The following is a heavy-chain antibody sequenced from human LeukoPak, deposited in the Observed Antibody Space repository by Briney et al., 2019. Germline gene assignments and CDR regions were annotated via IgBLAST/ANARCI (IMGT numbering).Heavy chain of an antibody. V-gene: IGHV4-59*12. J-gene: IGHJ4*02. D-gene: IGHD4-17*01. Sequence: PSETLSLTCTVSGGSISLYYWSWLRQPPGKGLEWIGYIYYSGSTNYNPSLKSRVTISVDTSKNQFSLKLSSVTAADTAVYYCEREQALRFFDYWGQGTLVTVSS. CDR1: GGSISLYY. CDR2: IYYSGST. CDR3: EREQALRFFDY.